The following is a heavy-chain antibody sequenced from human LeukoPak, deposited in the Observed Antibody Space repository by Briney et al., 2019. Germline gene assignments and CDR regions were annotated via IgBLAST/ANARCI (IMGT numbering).Heavy chain of an antibody. V-gene: IGHV3-21*04. Sequence: GGSLRLSCAVSGFTFSSYSMNWVRQAPGKGLEWVSSISSSSSYIYYADSVKGRFTISRDNAKNSLYLQMNSLRAEDTAVYYCAKEKKYYYDSSGYPFDYWGQGTLVTVSS. CDR1: GFTFSSYS. CDR2: ISSSSSYI. J-gene: IGHJ4*02. D-gene: IGHD3-22*01. CDR3: AKEKKYYYDSSGYPFDY.